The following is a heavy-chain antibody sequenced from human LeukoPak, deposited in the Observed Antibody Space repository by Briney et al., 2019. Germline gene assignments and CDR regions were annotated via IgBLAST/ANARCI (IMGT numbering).Heavy chain of an antibody. CDR3: ARDGSRVFYYDTSEGVRYYYYGMDV. CDR1: GGSISSYY. V-gene: IGHV4-59*01. CDR2: IYYSGST. J-gene: IGHJ6*02. D-gene: IGHD3-9*01. Sequence: SETLSLTCTVSGGSISSYYWSWIRQPPGKGLEWIGYIYYSGSTNYNPSLKSRVTISVDTSKNQFSLKLSSVTAADTAVYYCARDGSRVFYYDTSEGVRYYYYGMDVWGQGTTVTVSS.